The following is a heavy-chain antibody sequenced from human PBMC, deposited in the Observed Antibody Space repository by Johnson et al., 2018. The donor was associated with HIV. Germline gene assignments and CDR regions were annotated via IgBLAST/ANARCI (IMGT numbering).Heavy chain of an antibody. V-gene: IGHV3-30*02. CDR1: GFTFSYYG. CDR2: IRYDGSNK. D-gene: IGHD6-13*01. J-gene: IGHJ3*02. CDR3: AKDRRGKQQLVTGNDAFDI. Sequence: QMQLVESGGGVVQPGRSLRLSCAASGFTFSYYGIHWVRQAPGKGLEWVAFIRYDGSNKYYADSVKGRFTISRDNSKNTLYLQMNSLRAEDTAVYYCAKDRRGKQQLVTGNDAFDIWGQGTMVTVSS.